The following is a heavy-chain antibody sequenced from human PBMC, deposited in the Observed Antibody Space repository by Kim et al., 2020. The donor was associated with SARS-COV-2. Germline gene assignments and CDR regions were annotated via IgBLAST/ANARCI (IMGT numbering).Heavy chain of an antibody. CDR2: IYHSGST. CDR1: GGSISSSNW. CDR3: ARGYYDSSGYYADVRYDY. Sequence: SETLSLTCAVSGGSISSSNWWRWVRQPPGKGLEWIGEIYHSGSTNYNPSLKSRVTISVDKSKNQFSLKLSSVTAADTAVYYCARGYYDSSGYYADVRYDYWGQGTLVTVSS. J-gene: IGHJ4*02. D-gene: IGHD3-22*01. V-gene: IGHV4-4*02.